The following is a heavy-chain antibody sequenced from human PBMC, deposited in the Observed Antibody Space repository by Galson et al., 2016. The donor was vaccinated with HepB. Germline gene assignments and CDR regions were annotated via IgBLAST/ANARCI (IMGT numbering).Heavy chain of an antibody. Sequence: QSGAEVKKPGESLQISCKGSGFNFTTYWIGWVRQTPGKGLEWMGIIFPGDSDTRYNPSFEGRVTISADTSTSTAYLQWGSLKASDSAIYFCARRDRDCSGGTCFSRNFDYWGQGTLVSVSS. CDR2: IFPGDSDT. CDR1: GFNFTTYW. J-gene: IGHJ4*02. CDR3: ARRDRDCSGGTCFSRNFDY. V-gene: IGHV5-51*01. D-gene: IGHD2-15*01.